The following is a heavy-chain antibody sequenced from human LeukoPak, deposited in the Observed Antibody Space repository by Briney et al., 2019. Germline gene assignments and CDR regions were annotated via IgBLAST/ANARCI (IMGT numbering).Heavy chain of an antibody. V-gene: IGHV5-51*01. CDR2: IYPGDSDT. CDR3: ARRGYGSGNYYYPN. J-gene: IGHJ4*02. CDR1: GYSFTNHY. Sequence: GESLKISCKGSGYSFTNHYIGWVRLMPVKGLEWMGIIYPGDSDTRYSPSIQGQVTISADKSISTAYLQWSSLKASDTAMYYCARRGYGSGNYYYPNWGQGTLVTVSS. D-gene: IGHD3-10*01.